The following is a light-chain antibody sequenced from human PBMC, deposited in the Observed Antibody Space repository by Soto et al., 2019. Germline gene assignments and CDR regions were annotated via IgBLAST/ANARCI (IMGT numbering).Light chain of an antibody. J-gene: IGKJ4*01. CDR3: LQYNSLSLT. V-gene: IGKV1-17*03. CDR2: AAS. Sequence: DIQMTQSPSAMSASVGDRVTITCRASQGISNDLAWFQQKPGKVPKRLIHAASSLESGVPSRFSGSGSGTEFTLTIISLQPEDFATYYCLQYNSLSLTFGGGTEVEMK. CDR1: QGISND.